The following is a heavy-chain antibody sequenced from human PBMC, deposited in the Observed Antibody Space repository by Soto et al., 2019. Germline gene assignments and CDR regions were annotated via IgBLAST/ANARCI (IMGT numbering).Heavy chain of an antibody. D-gene: IGHD3-22*01. Sequence: GGALRLSCAASGFSFSDYYMSWIRQAPGKGLEWVSYISFSDNSIYYADSVKGRFTISRDNAKNSLYLQMNSLRAEDTAVYYCARVAYYYDSSGYFYWGQGTLVTVSS. CDR2: ISFSDNSI. CDR3: ARVAYYYDSSGYFY. V-gene: IGHV3-11*04. J-gene: IGHJ4*02. CDR1: GFSFSDYY.